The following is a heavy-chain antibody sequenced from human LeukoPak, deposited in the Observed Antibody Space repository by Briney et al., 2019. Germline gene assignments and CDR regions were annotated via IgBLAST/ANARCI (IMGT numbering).Heavy chain of an antibody. J-gene: IGHJ4*02. CDR3: ARDPSGYFNY. CDR1: GGSVSSGDYY. V-gene: IGHV4-61*08. Sequence: SETLSLTCTVSGGSVSSGDYYWSWIRQPPGKGLDWIGYIYYSGSTNYNPSLKSRVTISVDTSKNQFSLRLSSVTAADTAVYYCARDPSGYFNYWGQGTLATVSS. CDR2: IYYSGST. D-gene: IGHD3-22*01.